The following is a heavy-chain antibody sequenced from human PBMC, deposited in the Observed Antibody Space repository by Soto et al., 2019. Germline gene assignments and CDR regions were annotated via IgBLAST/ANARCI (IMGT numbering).Heavy chain of an antibody. CDR1: GFIFNNYW. V-gene: IGHV3-74*01. J-gene: IGHJ4*02. Sequence: PGGSLRLSCAASGFIFNNYWMHWVRQAPGKGLVWVSRINGDGSTTTYTDLVKGRFTISRDNAKNTVYLQMNSLRAEDTAVYYCERGSRPRGGPFWGQGILVTVSS. CDR3: ERGSRPRGGPF. CDR2: INGDGSTT. D-gene: IGHD3-16*01.